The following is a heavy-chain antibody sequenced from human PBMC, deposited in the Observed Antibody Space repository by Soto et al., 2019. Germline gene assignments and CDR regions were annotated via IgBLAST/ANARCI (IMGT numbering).Heavy chain of an antibody. CDR1: GFTFSGYA. D-gene: IGHD6-6*01. CDR3: ARGVEQLVNFDY. J-gene: IGHJ4*02. Sequence: PGGSLRLSCAASGFTFSGYAMHWVRQAPGKGLEWVSLISYDGSNQYYADSVKGRVTMTRDTSISTAYMELSRLRSDDTAVYYCARGVEQLVNFDYWGQGTLVTVSS. V-gene: IGHV3-30-3*01. CDR2: ISYDGSNQ.